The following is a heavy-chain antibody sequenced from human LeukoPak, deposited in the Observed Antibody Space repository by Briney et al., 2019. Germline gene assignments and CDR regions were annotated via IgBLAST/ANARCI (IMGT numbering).Heavy chain of an antibody. Sequence: ASVKVCRKASGYTFTGYDMHWVRQAPGQGLEWMGWINPNNGGTNYAQQFQGRVTMTRDTSISTAYMELSRLRSDDTAMYYCARVNTSTVTTYGAFDIWGQGTMGT. CDR2: INPNNGGT. V-gene: IGHV1-2*02. CDR1: GYTFTGYD. D-gene: IGHD4-17*01. CDR3: ARVNTSTVTTYGAFDI. J-gene: IGHJ3*02.